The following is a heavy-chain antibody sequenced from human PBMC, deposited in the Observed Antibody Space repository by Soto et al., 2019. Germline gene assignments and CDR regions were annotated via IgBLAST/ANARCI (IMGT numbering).Heavy chain of an antibody. CDR1: GFTFSSYA. D-gene: IGHD6-13*01. CDR3: AKYSSTGYFDY. V-gene: IGHV3-23*01. CDR2: ISGSGGST. Sequence: GESLKISCAASGFTFSSYAMSWVRQAPGKGLEWVSAISGSGGSTYYADSVKGRFTISRDNSKNTLYLQMNSLRAEDTAVYYCAKYSSTGYFDYWGQGTLVTVSS. J-gene: IGHJ4*02.